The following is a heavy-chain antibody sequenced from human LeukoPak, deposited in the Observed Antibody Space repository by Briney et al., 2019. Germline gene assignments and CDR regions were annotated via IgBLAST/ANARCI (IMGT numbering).Heavy chain of an antibody. CDR1: GYTFTSYY. J-gene: IGHJ4*02. Sequence: GASVKVSYKASGYTFTSYYMHWVRQAPGQGLEWMGIINPSGGSTSYAQKFQGRVTMTRDTSTSTVYMELSSLRSEDTAVYYCASTHIQMGATTGFDYWGQGTLVTVSS. CDR3: ASTHIQMGATTGFDY. D-gene: IGHD1-26*01. CDR2: INPSGGST. V-gene: IGHV1-46*01.